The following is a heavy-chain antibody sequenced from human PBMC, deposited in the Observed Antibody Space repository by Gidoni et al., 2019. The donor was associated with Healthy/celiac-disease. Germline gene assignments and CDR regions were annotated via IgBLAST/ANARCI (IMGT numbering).Heavy chain of an antibody. V-gene: IGHV3-48*01. D-gene: IGHD6-19*01. CDR3: ARSLRPEWLAYFDY. CDR1: GFTFSSYS. Sequence: EVQLVESGGGLVQPGGSLRLSCAASGFTFSSYSMNWVRQAPGKGLEWVSYISSSSSTIYYADSVKGRFTISRDNAKNSLYLQMNSLRAEDTAVYYCARSLRPEWLAYFDYWGQGTLVTVSS. J-gene: IGHJ4*02. CDR2: ISSSSSTI.